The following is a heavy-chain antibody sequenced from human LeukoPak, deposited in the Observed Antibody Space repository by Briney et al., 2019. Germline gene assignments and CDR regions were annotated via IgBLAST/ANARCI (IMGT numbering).Heavy chain of an antibody. CDR1: GGSISSSSYF. J-gene: IGHJ4*02. CDR3: ARLNAYSSSWHYFDS. V-gene: IGHV4-39*01. D-gene: IGHD6-13*01. CDR2: LYYSGTT. Sequence: SETLSLTCTVSGGSISSSSYFWGWIRQPPGRGLEWIGTLYYSGTTSYNPSLQSRVTISVDTSKNQFSLKLSSVTAADTSIYYCARLNAYSSSWHYFDSWGQGTLVSVSS.